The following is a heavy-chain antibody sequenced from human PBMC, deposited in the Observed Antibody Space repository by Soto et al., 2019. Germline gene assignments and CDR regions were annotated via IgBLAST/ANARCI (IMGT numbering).Heavy chain of an antibody. J-gene: IGHJ4*02. CDR2: INGGGGTT. V-gene: IGHV3-23*01. Sequence: EVQLLESGGHLIQPGESLRLSCAASGFSFSGDTMNWVRQAQGKGLEWISGINGGGGTTYYADSVKGRFTISRDDSKNILYLQMNSPRAEDTAIYYCAKDRHPDGIWTFDYWGRGTLVTVSS. CDR3: AKDRHPDGIWTFDY. D-gene: IGHD3-9*01. CDR1: GFSFSGDT.